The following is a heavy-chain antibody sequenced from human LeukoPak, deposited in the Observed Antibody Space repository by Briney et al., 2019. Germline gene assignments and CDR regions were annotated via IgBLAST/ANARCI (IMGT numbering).Heavy chain of an antibody. CDR2: IIPIFGAA. J-gene: IGHJ4*02. D-gene: IGHD3-3*01. Sequence: ASVTVSCKASGGTFSSYGISWVRQAPGRGLEWMGGIIPIFGAANYAQKFQGRVTITTDESTRTAYMELSSLRSDDTAVYYCARDGSTLRFLEWFYWGQGTLVTVSS. V-gene: IGHV1-69*05. CDR3: ARDGSTLRFLEWFY. CDR1: GGTFSSYG.